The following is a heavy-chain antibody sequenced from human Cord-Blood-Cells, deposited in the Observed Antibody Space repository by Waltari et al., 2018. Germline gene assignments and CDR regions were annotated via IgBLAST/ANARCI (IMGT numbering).Heavy chain of an antibody. Sequence: QVQLVQSGAEVKKPGSSVKVSCKASGGTFSSYAISWVRQAPGQGLEWMGGISPSCGTANNAQKFQGRVTSTADESTSTAYMELSSLRSEDTAVYYCARQGGRSGYYDAFDIWGQGTMVTVSS. CDR1: GGTFSSYA. J-gene: IGHJ3*02. CDR2: ISPSCGTA. V-gene: IGHV1-69*12. D-gene: IGHD3-3*01. CDR3: ARQGGRSGYYDAFDI.